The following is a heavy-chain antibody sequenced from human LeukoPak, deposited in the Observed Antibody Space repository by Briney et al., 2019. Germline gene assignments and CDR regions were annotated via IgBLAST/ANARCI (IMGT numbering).Heavy chain of an antibody. D-gene: IGHD2-8*01. Sequence: KPSGTLSLTCTVSGGSISNYYWSWIRQPPGKELEWIGYLCYSGSNNYNPSLKSRVTISVDTSKNQFSLKLLSVTAADTAVYYCARGICPNGVCSFHPFDYWGQGTLVTVS. J-gene: IGHJ4*02. CDR1: GGSISNYY. CDR2: LCYSGSN. V-gene: IGHV4-59*01. CDR3: ARGICPNGVCSFHPFDY.